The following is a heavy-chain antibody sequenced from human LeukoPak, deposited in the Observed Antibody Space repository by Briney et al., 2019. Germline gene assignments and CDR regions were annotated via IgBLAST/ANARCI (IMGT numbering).Heavy chain of an antibody. CDR1: GFTFSSYG. CDR3: ARVGYDYVWGSYRTLDY. Sequence: PGGSLRLSCAASGFTFSSYGMNWVRQAPGKGLEWVSYISSSSSTIYYADSVKGRFTISRDNAKNSLYLQMNSLRDEDTAVYYCARVGYDYVWGSYRTLDYWGQGTLVTVSS. CDR2: ISSSSSTI. D-gene: IGHD3-16*02. J-gene: IGHJ4*02. V-gene: IGHV3-48*02.